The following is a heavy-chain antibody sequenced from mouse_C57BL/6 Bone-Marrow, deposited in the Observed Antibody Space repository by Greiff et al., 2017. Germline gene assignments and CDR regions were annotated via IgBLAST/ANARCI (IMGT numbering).Heavy chain of an antibody. V-gene: IGHV1-85*01. CDR2: IYPRDGST. D-gene: IGHD1-1*01. CDR3: ARLEFDGSGGDWYFDV. J-gene: IGHJ1*03. Sequence: QVQLQQSGPELVKPGASVKLSCKASGYTFTSYDINWVKQRPGQGLEWIGWIYPRDGSTKYNEKFKGKATLTVDTSSSTAYMELLSLTSEDSAVYFCARLEFDGSGGDWYFDVWGTGTTVTVSS. CDR1: GYTFTSYD.